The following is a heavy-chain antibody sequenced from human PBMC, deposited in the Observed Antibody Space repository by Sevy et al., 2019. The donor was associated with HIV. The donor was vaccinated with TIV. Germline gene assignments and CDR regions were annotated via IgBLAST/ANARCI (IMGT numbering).Heavy chain of an antibody. CDR1: GFTFSGSA. CDR2: IRSKGNSYAT. D-gene: IGHD5-18*01. CDR3: TSLCVDTAMGFDY. J-gene: IGHJ4*02. Sequence: GGSLRLSCAASGFTFSGSAMHWVRQASGKGLEWVGRIRSKGNSYATAYAASVKGRFTISRDDSKNTAYLQMNSLKTEDTAVYYCTSLCVDTAMGFDYWGQGTLVTVSS. V-gene: IGHV3-73*01.